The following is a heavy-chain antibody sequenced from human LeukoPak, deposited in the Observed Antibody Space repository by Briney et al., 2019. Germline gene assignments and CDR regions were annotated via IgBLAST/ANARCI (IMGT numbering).Heavy chain of an antibody. CDR3: AKDTVGANWFDP. Sequence: GGSLRLSCAASGFTFSSYSMNWVRQAPGKGLEWVSSISSSGTYIYYADSVKGRFTISRDNSKNTLYLQMNSLRAEDTAVYYCAKDTVGANWFDPWGQGTLVTVSS. V-gene: IGHV3-21*04. D-gene: IGHD1-26*01. CDR1: GFTFSSYS. CDR2: ISSSGTYI. J-gene: IGHJ5*02.